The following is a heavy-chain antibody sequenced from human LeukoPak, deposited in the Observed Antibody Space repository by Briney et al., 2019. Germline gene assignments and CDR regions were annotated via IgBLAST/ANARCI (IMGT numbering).Heavy chain of an antibody. J-gene: IGHJ5*02. CDR1: GYTFTGYY. CDR2: INPNSGGT. D-gene: IGHD3-10*01. CDR3: ARVFYGSGSYYKNWFDP. Sequence: ASVKVSCKASGYTFTGYYMHWVRQAPGQGLEWMGWINPNSGGTNYAQKFQGRVTMTRDTSISTAYMELSRLRSDDTAVYYCARVFYGSGSYYKNWFDPWGQGTLVTVSS. V-gene: IGHV1-2*02.